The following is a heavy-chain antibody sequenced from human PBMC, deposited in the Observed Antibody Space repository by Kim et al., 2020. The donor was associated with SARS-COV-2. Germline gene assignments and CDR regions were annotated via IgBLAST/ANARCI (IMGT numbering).Heavy chain of an antibody. D-gene: IGHD5-18*01. Sequence: GGSLILSCAASGFTFTNYNMIWIRQAPGKGLEWVSDIGRSGSSLYYAASVKGRFTVSRDNAKNSLYLQMNSLREEDTAVYFCARGGPRGGYSYGSFDFWGQGTLVTVSS. CDR3: ARGGPRGGYSYGSFDF. CDR2: IGRSGSSL. V-gene: IGHV3-48*02. CDR1: GFTFTNYN. J-gene: IGHJ4*02.